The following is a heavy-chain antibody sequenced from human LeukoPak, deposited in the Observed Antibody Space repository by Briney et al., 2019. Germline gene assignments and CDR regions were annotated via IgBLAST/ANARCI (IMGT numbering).Heavy chain of an antibody. Sequence: ASVKVSCKASGGTFSSYAISWVRQAPGQGLEWMGIINPSGGSTSYAQKFQGRVTMTRDTSTSTVYMELSSLRSEDTAVYYCASGAQQQLVRIRTPFDYWGQGTLVTVSS. V-gene: IGHV1-46*01. CDR2: INPSGGST. J-gene: IGHJ4*02. CDR3: ASGAQQQLVRIRTPFDY. D-gene: IGHD6-13*01. CDR1: GGTFSSYA.